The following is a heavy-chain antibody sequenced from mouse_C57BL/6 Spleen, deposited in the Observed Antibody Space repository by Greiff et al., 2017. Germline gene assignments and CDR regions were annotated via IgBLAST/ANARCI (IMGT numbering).Heavy chain of an antibody. D-gene: IGHD2-5*01. CDR3: ARPYYSNYFDY. CDR1: GYTFTSYW. V-gene: IGHV1-50*01. CDR2: IDPSDSYT. J-gene: IGHJ2*01. Sequence: VQLQQPGAELVKPGASVKLSCKASGYTFTSYWMQWVKQRPGQGLEWIGEIDPSDSYTNYNQKFKGKATLTVDTSSSTAYMQLSSLTSEDSAVYYWARPYYSNYFDYWGQGTTLTVSS.